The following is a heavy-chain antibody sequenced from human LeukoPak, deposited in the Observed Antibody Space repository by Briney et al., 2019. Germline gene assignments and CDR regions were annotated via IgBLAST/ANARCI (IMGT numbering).Heavy chain of an antibody. Sequence: PSETLSFTCTVSGGSISSGGYYWGWIRQPPGKGLEWIGSIYYSGSTYYNPSLKSRVTISVDTSKNQFSLKLSSVTAADTAVYYCARDLVYYRDSSGYYSYIWGQGTLVTVSS. CDR3: ARDLVYYRDSSGYYSYI. J-gene: IGHJ4*02. CDR1: GGSISSGGYY. CDR2: IYYSGST. D-gene: IGHD3-22*01. V-gene: IGHV4-39*07.